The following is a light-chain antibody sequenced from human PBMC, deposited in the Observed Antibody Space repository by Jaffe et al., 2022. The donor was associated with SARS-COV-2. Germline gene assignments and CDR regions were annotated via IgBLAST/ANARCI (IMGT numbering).Light chain of an antibody. CDR3: QQYDGT. CDR1: QDISNY. J-gene: IGKJ3*01. CDR2: DAS. Sequence: DIQMTQSPSSLSASVGDRVTITCQASQDISNYLNWYQQKPGKAPKLLIYDASNLETGVPSRFSGSGSGTDFTFTISSLQPEDIATYYCQQYDGTFGPGTKVDIK. V-gene: IGKV1-33*01.